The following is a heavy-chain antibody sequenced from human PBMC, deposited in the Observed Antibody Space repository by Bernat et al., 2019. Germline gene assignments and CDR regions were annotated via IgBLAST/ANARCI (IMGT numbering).Heavy chain of an antibody. V-gene: IGHV3-30*18. CDR3: AKGSRGSFSVYFDY. Sequence: QVQLVESGGGVVQPGRSLRLSCAASGFTFSSYGMHWVRQAPGKGLEWVAVISYDGSNKYYADYVKRRFTISRDNSKNTLYLQMNSLRAEDTAVCYCAKGSRGSFSVYFDYWGQGTQVTVSS. J-gene: IGHJ4*02. CDR1: GFTFSSYG. D-gene: IGHD1-26*01. CDR2: ISYDGSNK.